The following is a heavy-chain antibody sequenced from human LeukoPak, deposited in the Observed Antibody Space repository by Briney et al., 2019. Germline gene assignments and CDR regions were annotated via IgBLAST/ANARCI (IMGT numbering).Heavy chain of an antibody. V-gene: IGHV3-23*01. Sequence: GGSLRLSCAASGFTFSNYAITWVRQTPGKGLEWVSTISSSGSRTDYADSVKGRFAISRDNSKNTLYLQMNSLRVEDTAVYYCAKVGHYDSIGFTLQYWGPGTLVTVSS. J-gene: IGHJ1*01. CDR3: AKVGHYDSIGFTLQY. CDR2: ISSSGSRT. CDR1: GFTFSNYA. D-gene: IGHD3-22*01.